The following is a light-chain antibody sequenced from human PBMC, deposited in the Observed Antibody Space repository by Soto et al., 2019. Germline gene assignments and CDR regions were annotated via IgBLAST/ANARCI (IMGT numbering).Light chain of an antibody. V-gene: IGLV2-8*01. CDR2: EVN. CDR3: SSYAGSIKV. Sequence: QSALTQPPSASGSPGQSVAISCTGTSSDVGGYNYVSWYQQHPGKAPKLMIYEVNKRPSGVPDRFSGSKSGNTASLTVSGLQAEDEADYYCSSYAGSIKVCGTGTKVTVL. CDR1: SSDVGGYNY. J-gene: IGLJ1*01.